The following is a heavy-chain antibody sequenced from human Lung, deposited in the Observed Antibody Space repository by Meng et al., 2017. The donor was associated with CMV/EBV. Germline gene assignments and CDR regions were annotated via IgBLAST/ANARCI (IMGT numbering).Heavy chain of an antibody. CDR3: ARVFGVVVPLEGCMDV. D-gene: IGHD2-2*01. V-gene: IGHV1-2*02. CDR1: GYSFTGYY. J-gene: IGHJ6*02. Sequence: ASXXVSXKASGYSFTGYYMHWVRQAPGLGREWLGWINPNSGGTNYAQKFQGRVTMTRDTSISTAYMELSRLRPDDTAVYYCARVFGVVVPLEGCMDVWGQGXTVTVSS. CDR2: INPNSGGT.